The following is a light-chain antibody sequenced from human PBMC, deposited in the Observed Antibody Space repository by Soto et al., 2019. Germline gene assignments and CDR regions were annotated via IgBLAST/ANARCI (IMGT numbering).Light chain of an antibody. V-gene: IGKV3-20*01. CDR2: GAS. CDR3: QQYGSSRGT. CDR1: QSVSRSY. J-gene: IGKJ1*01. Sequence: EIMLTQSPCTLSLSPGERATLSCRASQSVSRSYLAWYQQKPGQAPRLLIYGASSRATGIPDRFSGSGSGTDFTLTISRLEPEDSAVYYCQQYGSSRGTFGQGTKVDIK.